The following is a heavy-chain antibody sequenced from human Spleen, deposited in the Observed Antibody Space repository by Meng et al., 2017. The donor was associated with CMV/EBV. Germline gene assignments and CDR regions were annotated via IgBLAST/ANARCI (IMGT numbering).Heavy chain of an antibody. D-gene: IGHD5/OR15-5a*01. CDR2: IYWDDDK. Sequence: QITLKESGPTLVKPTQTLTLTCTFSGFSLTTSSVGVGWIRQSPGKALEWLALIYWDDDKRYSPSLNSRLTITKDTSKNQVVLTMINMDPVETATYYCVHRIRDDSVGYWYFDLWGRGTLVTVSS. J-gene: IGHJ2*01. CDR3: VHRIRDDSVGYWYFDL. CDR1: GFSLTTSSVG. V-gene: IGHV2-5*02.